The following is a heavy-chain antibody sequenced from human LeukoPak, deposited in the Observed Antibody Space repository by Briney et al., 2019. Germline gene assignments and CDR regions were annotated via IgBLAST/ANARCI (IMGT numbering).Heavy chain of an antibody. V-gene: IGHV3-30*02. Sequence: GGSLRLSCAASGFTFSSYGMHWVRQAPGKGLEWVAFIRYDGSNKYYADSVKGRFTTSRDNSKNTLYLQMNSLRTKDTAVYYCAKDQSGSGSYNYFDSWGQGTLVTVSS. CDR1: GFTFSSYG. J-gene: IGHJ4*02. CDR3: AKDQSGSGSYNYFDS. CDR2: IRYDGSNK. D-gene: IGHD3-10*01.